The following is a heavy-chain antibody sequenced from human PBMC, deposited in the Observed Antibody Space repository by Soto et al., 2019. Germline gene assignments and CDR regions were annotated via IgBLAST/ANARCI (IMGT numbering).Heavy chain of an antibody. CDR1: GFTFSIHN. J-gene: IGHJ4*02. CDR3: ARSMFSSDPSLDC. Sequence: EVQLVDSGGGLVQPGESLRLSCAASGFTFSIHNMNWVRQAPGKGLEWISYISSSGTTIYYADSVKGRFTISRDNAKNSLYLQMNSLGDEDTAVYYCARSMFSSDPSLDCWGQGTLVTVSS. CDR2: ISSSGTTI. V-gene: IGHV3-48*02. D-gene: IGHD3-10*02.